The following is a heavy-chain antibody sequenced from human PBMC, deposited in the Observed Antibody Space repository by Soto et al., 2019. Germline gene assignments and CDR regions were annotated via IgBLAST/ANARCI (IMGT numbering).Heavy chain of an antibody. CDR1: GGSISSYY. J-gene: IGHJ6*02. CDR3: ARAGHKLWFGELSSGYYYGMDV. D-gene: IGHD3-10*01. CDR2: IYHSGST. Sequence: SETLSLTCTVSGGSISSYYWSWIRQPPGKGLEWIGEIYHSGSTNYNPSLKSRVTISVDKSRNQFSLKLSSVTAADTAVYYCARAGHKLWFGELSSGYYYGMDVWGQGTTVTVSS. V-gene: IGHV4-59*12.